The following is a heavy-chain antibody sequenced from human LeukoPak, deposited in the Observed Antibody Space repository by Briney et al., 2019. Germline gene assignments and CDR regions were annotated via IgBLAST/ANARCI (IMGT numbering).Heavy chain of an antibody. CDR3: AREFRRYSGYDPGDY. Sequence: LRLSCAASGFTFRTYNMNWVRQAPGKGLGWIGYIYDGGGTYYNPSLKSRVTISVDTSKNQFSLKLSAVTAADTAVYYCAREFRRYSGYDPGDYWGQGTLVTVSS. CDR1: GFTFRTYN. V-gene: IGHV4-30-4*08. D-gene: IGHD5-12*01. CDR2: IYDGGGT. J-gene: IGHJ4*02.